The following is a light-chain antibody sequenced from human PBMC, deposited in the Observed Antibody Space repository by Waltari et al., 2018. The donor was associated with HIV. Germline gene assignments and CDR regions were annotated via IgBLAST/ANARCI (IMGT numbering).Light chain of an antibody. J-gene: IGLJ1*01. CDR1: STNVAYNS. V-gene: IGLV1-47*01. Sequence: QSVLTQPPSASGTPGQTVTISCSGTSTNVAYNSVYWYQQFPGMAPKLLIYRDDQRPSGVPDRISGSKSGTSASLAIRGLRSEDEADYYCAAWDDSLNAQYVFGTGTKVTVL. CDR2: RDD. CDR3: AAWDDSLNAQYV.